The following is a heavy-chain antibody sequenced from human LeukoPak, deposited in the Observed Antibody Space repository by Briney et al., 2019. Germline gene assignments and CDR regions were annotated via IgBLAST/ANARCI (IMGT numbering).Heavy chain of an antibody. D-gene: IGHD3-22*01. V-gene: IGHV3-7*01. J-gene: IGHJ4*02. CDR1: GFTFSSYW. CDR2: IKQDGSEK. Sequence: GRSLRLSCAASGFTFSSYWMSWVRQAPGKGLEWVANIKQDGSEKYYVDSVKGRFTISRDKAKNSLYLQMNSLRAEDTAVYYCAREGLLGAIDYWGQGTLVTVSS. CDR3: AREGLLGAIDY.